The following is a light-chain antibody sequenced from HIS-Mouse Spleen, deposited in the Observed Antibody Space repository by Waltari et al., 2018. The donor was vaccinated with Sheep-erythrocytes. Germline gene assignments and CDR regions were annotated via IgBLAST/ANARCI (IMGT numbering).Light chain of an antibody. CDR2: DVS. J-gene: IGLJ1*01. V-gene: IGLV2-11*01. CDR1: SSDVGGYNY. Sequence: QSALTQPRSVSGSPGQSVTISCTGTSSDVGGYNYVSWYQQHPGKAPKLMIYDVSKRPSGVPYCFSGSQSGNTASLTISGLQAEDEADYYCCSYAGSYNHVFATGTKVTVL. CDR3: CSYAGSYNHV.